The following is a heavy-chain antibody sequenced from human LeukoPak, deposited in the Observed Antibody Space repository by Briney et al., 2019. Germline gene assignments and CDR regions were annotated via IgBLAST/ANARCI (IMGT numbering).Heavy chain of an antibody. CDR1: GFTFSDYY. V-gene: IGHV3-11*01. CDR3: XXXXXXXXXSLKRFDY. Sequence: PGGSLRLSCAASGFTFSDYYMSWIRQAPGKGLEWVSYISSSGSTIYYADSVKGRFTISRDNAKNSLYLQMNSLRAEDTAVYYCXXXXXXXXXSLKRFDYWGQGTLVTVSS. J-gene: IGHJ4*02. CDR2: ISSSGSTI. D-gene: IGHD4/OR15-4a*01.